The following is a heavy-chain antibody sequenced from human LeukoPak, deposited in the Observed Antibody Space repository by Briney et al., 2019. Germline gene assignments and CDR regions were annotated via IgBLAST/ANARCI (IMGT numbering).Heavy chain of an antibody. CDR2: IKPDGSEK. V-gene: IGHV3-7*01. J-gene: IGHJ4*02. D-gene: IGHD3-10*02. Sequence: GGSLRLSCAASGFTFSTNWMSWVRQAPGKGLEWVADIKPDGSEKYYVDSVKGRFTISRDNAKNSLYLQMNSLRDEDTAVYYCARGGGYYLHWGQGTLVTVSS. CDR1: GFTFSTNW. CDR3: ARGGGYYLH.